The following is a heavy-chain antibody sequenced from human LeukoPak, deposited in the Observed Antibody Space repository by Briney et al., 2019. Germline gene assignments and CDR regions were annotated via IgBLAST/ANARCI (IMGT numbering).Heavy chain of an antibody. Sequence: GGSLRLSCAASGFTSSSYWMNWVRQAPGKGLEWVANIKEDGSVKYYLDSVKGRFTISGDNAKNSLYLQMNSLRPEDTAVYYCSRDQTYFYDGSGYYDAFDLWGQGTTVTVSS. CDR2: IKEDGSVK. CDR3: SRDQTYFYDGSGYYDAFDL. V-gene: IGHV3-7*01. D-gene: IGHD3-22*01. CDR1: GFTSSSYW. J-gene: IGHJ3*01.